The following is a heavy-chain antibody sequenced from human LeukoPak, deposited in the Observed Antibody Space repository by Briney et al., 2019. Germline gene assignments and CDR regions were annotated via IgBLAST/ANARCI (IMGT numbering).Heavy chain of an antibody. CDR1: GFKVSSNY. V-gene: IGHV3-53*01. CDR3: AKSQDKYQLLYNFFDY. Sequence: PGGSLRLSCAASGFKVSSNYMSWVRQAPGKGLEWVSLIYSGGNTYYADSVKGRFTISRDNSNNTLYLQMNSLRAEDTAVYYCAKSQDKYQLLYNFFDYWGQGTLVTVSS. D-gene: IGHD2-2*02. CDR2: IYSGGNT. J-gene: IGHJ4*02.